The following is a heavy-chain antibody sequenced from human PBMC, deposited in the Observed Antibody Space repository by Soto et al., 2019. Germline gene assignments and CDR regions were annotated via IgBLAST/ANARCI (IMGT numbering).Heavy chain of an antibody. V-gene: IGHV1-18*01. CDR1: GYTFTSYV. Sequence: ASVKVSCKASGYTFTSYVISWVRQAPGQGLEWMGWINVYNGNTKYAQKVQGRVTMTTDTSTSTAYMELRSLRSDDTAVYYCARGVGSGSYYNQYNWFDPWGQGTLVTVSS. J-gene: IGHJ5*02. CDR2: INVYNGNT. D-gene: IGHD3-10*01. CDR3: ARGVGSGSYYNQYNWFDP.